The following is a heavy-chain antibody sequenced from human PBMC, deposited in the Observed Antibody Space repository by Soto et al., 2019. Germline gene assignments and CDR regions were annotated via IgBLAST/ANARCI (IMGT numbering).Heavy chain of an antibody. D-gene: IGHD3-16*01. CDR1: GFMFSAYT. Sequence: PGGSLRLSCAASGFMFSAYTMNWVRQAPGKGLEWLSSISDDSSYIDYADSLRGRFTVSRDNARKSLDLQIDSLGVEDTAVYYCATPYYFNHWGPGTLVTVSS. CDR3: ATPYYFNH. V-gene: IGHV3-21*01. J-gene: IGHJ1*01. CDR2: ISDDSSYI.